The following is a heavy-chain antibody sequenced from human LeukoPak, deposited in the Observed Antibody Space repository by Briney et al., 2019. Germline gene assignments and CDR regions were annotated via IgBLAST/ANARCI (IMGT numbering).Heavy chain of an antibody. CDR2: IFTSGST. CDR3: ARPQRPYSSGWYEGPFDY. J-gene: IGHJ4*02. V-gene: IGHV4-4*07. Sequence: KPSETLSLTCTVSGDSISTYYWSWIRQPAGKGLEWIGRIFTSGSTNYNPSLKSRVTMSVDTSKNQFSLNLSSVTAADTAVYYCARPQRPYSSGWYEGPFDYWGQGALVTVSS. CDR1: GDSISTYY. D-gene: IGHD6-19*01.